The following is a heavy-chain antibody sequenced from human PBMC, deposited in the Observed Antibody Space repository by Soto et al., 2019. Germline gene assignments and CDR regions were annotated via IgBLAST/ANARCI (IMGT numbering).Heavy chain of an antibody. CDR2: IYYSGST. D-gene: IGHD3-9*01. Sequence: PSETLSLTCTVSGGSVSSGSYYWSWIRQPPGKGLEWIGYIYYSGSTNYNPSLKSRVTISVDTSKNQFSLKLSSVTAADTAVYYCAGVIEYDILTGYLDYWGQGTLVTVSS. J-gene: IGHJ4*02. CDR3: AGVIEYDILTGYLDY. V-gene: IGHV4-61*01. CDR1: GGSVSSGSYY.